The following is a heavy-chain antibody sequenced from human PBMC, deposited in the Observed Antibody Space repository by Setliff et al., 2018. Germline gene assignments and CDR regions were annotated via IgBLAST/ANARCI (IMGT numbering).Heavy chain of an antibody. J-gene: IGHJ4*02. CDR2: IYLGDSDV. Sequence: GESLKISCKGSGYIFTNYWIGWVRQMPGKGLEWMGIIYLGDSDVRYSPSFQGQVTISADKSINTADLQWSRLKASDTAIYYCARPAYSSRWYEIKGFDYWGQGTLVTVSS. CDR3: ARPAYSSRWYEIKGFDY. V-gene: IGHV5-51*01. CDR1: GYIFTNYW. D-gene: IGHD6-13*01.